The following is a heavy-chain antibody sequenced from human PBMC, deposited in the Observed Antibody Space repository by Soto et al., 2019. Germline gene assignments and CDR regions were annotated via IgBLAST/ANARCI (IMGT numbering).Heavy chain of an antibody. CDR1: GFTFSSYS. J-gene: IGHJ6*02. CDR2: ISSSSSYI. D-gene: IGHD4-17*01. Sequence: EVQLVESGGGLVKPGGSLRLSCAASGFTFSSYSMNWVRQAPGKGLEWVSSISSSSSYIYYADSVKGRFTISRDNAKNSLYLQMNSLRAEDTAVYYCARDDYGDYEGWSRGMDVWGQGTTVTVSS. V-gene: IGHV3-21*01. CDR3: ARDDYGDYEGWSRGMDV.